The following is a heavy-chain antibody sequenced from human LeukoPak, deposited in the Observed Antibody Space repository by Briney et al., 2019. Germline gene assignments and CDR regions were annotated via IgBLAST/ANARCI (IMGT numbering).Heavy chain of an antibody. CDR2: MNPNSGNT. V-gene: IGHV1-8*01. Sequence: ASVKVSCKASGYTFTSYDINWVRQATGPGLEWMGWMNPNSGNTGYAQKFQGRVTMTRNTSISTAYMELSSLRSEDTAVYYCARGPPIPATVTDDAFDIWGQGTMVTVPS. D-gene: IGHD2-2*02. J-gene: IGHJ3*02. CDR1: GYTFTSYD. CDR3: ARGPPIPATVTDDAFDI.